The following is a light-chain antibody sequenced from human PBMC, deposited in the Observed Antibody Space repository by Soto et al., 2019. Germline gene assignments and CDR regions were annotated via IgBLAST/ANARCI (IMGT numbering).Light chain of an antibody. CDR1: SSDVGGYNY. Sequence: QSALTQPASVSGSPGQSITISCTGTSSDVGGYNYVSWYQQHPGKAPNLIIFDVSNRPSGVSNRFSGSKSSNSASLTISGLLAEDEAEYYCSSYTGSNPPVVFGGGTKVTVL. V-gene: IGLV2-14*01. J-gene: IGLJ2*01. CDR3: SSYTGSNPPVV. CDR2: DVS.